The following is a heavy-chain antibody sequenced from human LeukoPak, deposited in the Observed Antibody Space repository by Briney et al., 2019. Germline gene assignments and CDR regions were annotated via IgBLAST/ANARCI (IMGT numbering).Heavy chain of an antibody. CDR1: GGSIGSFY. CDR3: ARTPQNTWSSRGYFDY. J-gene: IGHJ4*02. Sequence: SETLSLTCTVPGGSIGSFYRTWIRQPPGKGLEWIGYLYYIGSTTYNPSLKGRVTIPVDTSKNHFSLKLSALTAAARAGIYCARTPQNTWSSRGYFDYWGPEALLTVSP. D-gene: IGHD2-2*02. CDR2: LYYIGST. V-gene: IGHV4-59*12.